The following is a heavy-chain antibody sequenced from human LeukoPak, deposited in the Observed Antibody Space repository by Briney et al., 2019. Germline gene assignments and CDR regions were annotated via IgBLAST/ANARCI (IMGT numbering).Heavy chain of an antibody. CDR1: GYILTEMA. CDR2: FDPEYDEDGET. Sequence: ASVKVSCKVSGYILTEMAINWVRQAPGKGLEWIGGFDPEYDEDGETLFAQKFQGRVTMTEDASTDTAYMVLSSLRSEDTAVYYCAMTDRYAGRPFDYWGQGTLVTVSS. CDR3: AMTDRYAGRPFDY. J-gene: IGHJ4*02. V-gene: IGHV1-24*01. D-gene: IGHD5-12*01.